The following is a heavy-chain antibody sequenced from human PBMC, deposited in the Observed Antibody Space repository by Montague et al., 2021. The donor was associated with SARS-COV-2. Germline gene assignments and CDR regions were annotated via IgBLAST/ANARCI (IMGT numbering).Heavy chain of an antibody. CDR3: ARGRQSLYSNYSGGVSPYYFDY. J-gene: IGHJ4*02. V-gene: IGHV3-33*01. CDR2: IWYDGSNK. D-gene: IGHD4-11*01. CDR1: GFTFSSYG. Sequence: SLRLSCAASGFTFSSYGMHWVRQAPGKGLEWVAVIWYDGSNKYYADSVKGRFTISRDNSKNTLYLQMNSLRAEDTAVYYCARGRQSLYSNYSGGVSPYYFDYWGQGTLVTVSS.